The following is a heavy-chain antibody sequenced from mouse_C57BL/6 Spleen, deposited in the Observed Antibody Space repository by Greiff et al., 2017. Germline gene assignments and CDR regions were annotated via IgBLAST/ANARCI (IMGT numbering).Heavy chain of an antibody. CDR2: ISSGSSTI. CDR3: ARTIVTTGVGFDY. V-gene: IGHV5-17*01. J-gene: IGHJ2*01. Sequence: EVQRVESGGGLVKPGGSLKLSCAASGFTFSDYGMHWVRQAPEKGLEWVAYISSGSSTIYYADTVKGRFTIARDNAKNTLFLQMTSLRSEDTAMYYCARTIVTTGVGFDYWGQGTTLTVSS. D-gene: IGHD2-12*01. CDR1: GFTFSDYG.